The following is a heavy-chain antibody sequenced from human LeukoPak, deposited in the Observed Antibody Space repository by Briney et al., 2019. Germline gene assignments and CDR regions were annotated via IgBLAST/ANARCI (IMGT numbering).Heavy chain of an antibody. CDR1: GFIFDNFA. CDR2: VSGGGAKR. V-gene: IGHV3-23*01. Sequence: GGSLRLSCSASGFIFDNFAMNWVRQAAGKGLEWVSYVSGGGAKRHYSASVKGRFTIPRDNSKNTLYLEMNSRRAEDTAMYYFAKCSANYYTDAFDVWGRGTMVTVSS. CDR3: AKCSANYYTDAFDV. D-gene: IGHD3-10*02. J-gene: IGHJ3*01.